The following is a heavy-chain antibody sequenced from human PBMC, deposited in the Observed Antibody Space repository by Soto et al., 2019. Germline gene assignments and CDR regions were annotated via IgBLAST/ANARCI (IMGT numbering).Heavy chain of an antibody. D-gene: IGHD6-6*01. CDR2: IIPIFGTA. Sequence: QVQLVQSGAEVNKPGSSVNVSCRASGGTFSRYAISWVRQAPGQGLEWMGGIIPIFGTANYAQKFQGRVTITADESTSTGYMELSSLRSEDTAVYYCARVGGMGSSSFEDDPWGQGTLVTVSS. J-gene: IGHJ5*02. CDR3: ARVGGMGSSSFEDDP. CDR1: GGTFSRYA. V-gene: IGHV1-69*12.